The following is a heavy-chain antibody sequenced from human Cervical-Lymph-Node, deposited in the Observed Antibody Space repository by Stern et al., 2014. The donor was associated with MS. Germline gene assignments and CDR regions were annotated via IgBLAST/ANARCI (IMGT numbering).Heavy chain of an antibody. Sequence: QVPLKESGPTLVKPTQTLTLTCSSSGFPLRTTGANVCWIRQPPGKALEWLALIYWDDEKRDSPSLRSRLTITKDTSKNQVVLKMTNMDPVDTAAFYCAHRDYGGNSGFDYWGQGTLVIVSS. CDR3: AHRDYGGNSGFDY. CDR1: GFPLRTTGAN. CDR2: IYWDDEK. V-gene: IGHV2-5*02. D-gene: IGHD4-23*01. J-gene: IGHJ4*02.